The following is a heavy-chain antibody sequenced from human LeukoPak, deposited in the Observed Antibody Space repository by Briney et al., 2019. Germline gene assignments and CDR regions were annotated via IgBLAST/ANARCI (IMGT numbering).Heavy chain of an antibody. CDR2: ISGSGGST. CDR1: GFTLSSYA. CDR3: AAGIAVAGKV. D-gene: IGHD6-19*01. Sequence: GSLRPSCAASGFTLSSYATRWVPQAPRKGVGWVSGISGSGGSTYYADSVKGRFTISRDNSKNTLYLQMNSLRAEDTAVYYCAAGIAVAGKVWGQGTLVTVSS. J-gene: IGHJ4*02. V-gene: IGHV3-23*01.